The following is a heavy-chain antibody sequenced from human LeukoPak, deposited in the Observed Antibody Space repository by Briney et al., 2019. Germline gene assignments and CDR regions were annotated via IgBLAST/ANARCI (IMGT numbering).Heavy chain of an antibody. Sequence: SETLSLTCTVSGGSISSYYWSWIRQPAGKGLEWIGRMHSSGSTNYNPSIKGRVTMSLDTSKNQFSLKVDSVTAADTAMYYCAREAVHYGSGSHDYWGQGTLVAVSS. V-gene: IGHV4-4*07. D-gene: IGHD3-10*01. J-gene: IGHJ4*02. CDR1: GGSISSYY. CDR3: AREAVHYGSGSHDY. CDR2: MHSSGST.